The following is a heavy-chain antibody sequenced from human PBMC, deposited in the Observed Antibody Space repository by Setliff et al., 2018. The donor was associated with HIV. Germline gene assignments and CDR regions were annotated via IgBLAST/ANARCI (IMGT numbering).Heavy chain of an antibody. CDR2: IYTSGST. V-gene: IGHV4-4*07. Sequence: SETLSLTCTVSGGSISSYSWSWIRQPDGKGLEWMGRIYTSGSTNYNPSLKGRVTMSVDTSKNQFSLKLGSVTAAATAVYYCARGYCSGGSCYFSVDAFDIWGQGTMVTVSS. D-gene: IGHD2-15*01. CDR3: ARGYCSGGSCYFSVDAFDI. CDR1: GGSISSYS. J-gene: IGHJ3*02.